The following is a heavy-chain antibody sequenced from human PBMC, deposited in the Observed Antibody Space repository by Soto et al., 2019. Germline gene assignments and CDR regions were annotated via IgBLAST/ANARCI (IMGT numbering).Heavy chain of an antibody. CDR1: GYSFTSYW. CDR2: IDPSDSYT. V-gene: IGHV5-10-1*01. Sequence: PGESLKISCKGSGYSFTSYWISWVRQMPGKGLEWMGRIDPSDSYTNYSPSFQGHVAISVDKSISTAYLQWSSLKASDTAMYYCARHSNQLLGFDDWGQGTLVTVSS. J-gene: IGHJ4*02. CDR3: ARHSNQLLGFDD. D-gene: IGHD2-2*01.